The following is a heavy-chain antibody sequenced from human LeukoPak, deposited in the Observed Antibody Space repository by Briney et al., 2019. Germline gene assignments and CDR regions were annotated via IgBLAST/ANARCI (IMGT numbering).Heavy chain of an antibody. J-gene: IGHJ6*02. CDR2: ISYDGSNK. CDR3: ARDRPGFWSGYSYYYYYYGMDV. Sequence: GGSLRLSCAASGFTFSSYGMHWVRQAPGKGLEWVAVISYDGSNKYYADSVKGRFTISRDNSKNTLYLQMNSLRAEDTAVYYCARDRPGFWSGYSYYYYYYGMDVWGQGTTVTVSS. V-gene: IGHV3-30*03. CDR1: GFTFSSYG. D-gene: IGHD3-3*01.